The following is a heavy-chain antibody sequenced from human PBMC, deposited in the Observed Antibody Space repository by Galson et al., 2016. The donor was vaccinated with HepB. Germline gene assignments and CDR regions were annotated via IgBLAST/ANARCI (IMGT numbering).Heavy chain of an antibody. CDR1: GFMFSSYA. V-gene: IGHV3-30-3*01. Sequence: SLRLSCAASGFMFSSYAMHWVRQAPGKWLEWAAFVSYDGTNQYYTDSVKGRFTISRDNSKSTLYLQMNGLRPEDSALYYCAREVTYCSGGGCYYFDYWGQGTLVTVSS. J-gene: IGHJ4*02. D-gene: IGHD2-15*01. CDR3: AREVTYCSGGGCYYFDY. CDR2: VSYDGTNQ.